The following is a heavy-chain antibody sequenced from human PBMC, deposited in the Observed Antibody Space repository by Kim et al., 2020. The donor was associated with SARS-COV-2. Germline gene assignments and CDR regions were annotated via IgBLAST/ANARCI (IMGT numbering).Heavy chain of an antibody. V-gene: IGHV3-48*02. D-gene: IGHD3-3*01. CDR3: ARDPTYDFWSGYSRSFDY. Sequence: KGRFTNSRDNAKNSLYLKMNSLRDEDTAVYYCARDPTYDFWSGYSRSFDYWGQGTLVTVSS. J-gene: IGHJ4*02.